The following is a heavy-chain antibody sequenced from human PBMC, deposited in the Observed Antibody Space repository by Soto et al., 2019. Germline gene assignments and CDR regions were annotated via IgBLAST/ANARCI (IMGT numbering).Heavy chain of an antibody. V-gene: IGHV4-38-2*01. CDR3: ARGPYDFWSGYSYYFDY. CDR1: GYSISSGYY. J-gene: IGHJ4*02. Sequence: PSETLSLTCAVSGYSISSGYYWGWIRQPPGKGLEWIGSIYHSGSTYYNPSLKSRVTISVDTSKNQFSLKLSSVTAADTAVYYCARGPYDFWSGYSYYFDYWGQGTLVTVSS. D-gene: IGHD3-3*01. CDR2: IYHSGST.